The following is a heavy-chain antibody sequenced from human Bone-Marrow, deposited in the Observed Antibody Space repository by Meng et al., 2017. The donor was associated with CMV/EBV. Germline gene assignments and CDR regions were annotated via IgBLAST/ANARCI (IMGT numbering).Heavy chain of an antibody. V-gene: IGHV4-39*07. CDR3: ARDMNRGSQDYVRGTYRSGGVDY. CDR2: IFFSGST. Sequence: SETLSLTCTVSGGFISSYSHYWGWIRQPPGKGLEWIGSIFFSGSTYYNPSLQSRVTISLDTSKKQFSLKLTSVTAADTAVYYCARDMNRGSQDYVRGTYRSGGVDYWGQGMRVTGSS. CDR1: GGFISSYSHY. J-gene: IGHJ4*02. D-gene: IGHD3-16*02.